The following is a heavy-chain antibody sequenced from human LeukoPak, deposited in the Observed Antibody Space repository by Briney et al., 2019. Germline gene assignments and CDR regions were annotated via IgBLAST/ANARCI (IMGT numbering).Heavy chain of an antibody. CDR3: ARDSGYYGSGIIYYYYYMDV. J-gene: IGHJ6*03. V-gene: IGHV3-7*01. CDR1: GFTFSSYW. Sequence: GGSLRLSCAASGFTFSSYWMSWVRQAPGKGLEWVANIKQDGSEKYYVDSVKGRFTISRDNAKNSLYLQMNSLIAEDTAVYYCARDSGYYGSGIIYYYYYMDVWGKGTTVTVSS. D-gene: IGHD3-10*01. CDR2: IKQDGSEK.